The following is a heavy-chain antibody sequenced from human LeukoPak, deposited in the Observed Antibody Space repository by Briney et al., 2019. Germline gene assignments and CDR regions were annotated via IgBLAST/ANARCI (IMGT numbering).Heavy chain of an antibody. CDR1: GGSISSYY. D-gene: IGHD2-2*01. Sequence: PSETLSLTCTVSGGSISSYYWSWIRQPPGKGLEWIGYIHYSGSTNYNPSLKSRVAISVDTSKNQFSLKLSSVTAADTAVYYCARDLSIVVVPAASGGMDVWGQGTTVTVSS. CDR2: IHYSGST. V-gene: IGHV4-59*01. CDR3: ARDLSIVVVPAASGGMDV. J-gene: IGHJ6*02.